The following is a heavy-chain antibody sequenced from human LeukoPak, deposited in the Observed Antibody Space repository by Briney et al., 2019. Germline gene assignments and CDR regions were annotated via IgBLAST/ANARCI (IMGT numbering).Heavy chain of an antibody. CDR3: ARVGYCSSTSCYSTGGWFDP. V-gene: IGHV1-46*01. CDR2: INPSGGST. Sequence: GASVKVSCKASGYTFTSYYMHWVRQAPGQGLEWLGIINPSGGSTSYAQKFQGRVTMTRDTSTSTVYMELSSLRSEDTAVYYCARVGYCSSTSCYSTGGWFDPWGQGTLVTVSS. J-gene: IGHJ5*02. CDR1: GYTFTSYY. D-gene: IGHD2-2*01.